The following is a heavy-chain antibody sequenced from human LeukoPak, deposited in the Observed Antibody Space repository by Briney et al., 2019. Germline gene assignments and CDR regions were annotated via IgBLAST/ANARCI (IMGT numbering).Heavy chain of an antibody. V-gene: IGHV5-51*01. CDR3: ARQPASAPGLETNGFDI. D-gene: IGHD2-2*01. J-gene: IGHJ3*02. CDR1: GSNFTNYW. Sequence: GASLQISCTGSGSNFTNYWIAWVRPLPGKGLEWMGIIYPGDSDARYSPSFQGQVTISADKSISTAYLQWSSLKASDTAIYYCARQPASAPGLETNGFDIWGQGTMVTVSS. CDR2: IYPGDSDA.